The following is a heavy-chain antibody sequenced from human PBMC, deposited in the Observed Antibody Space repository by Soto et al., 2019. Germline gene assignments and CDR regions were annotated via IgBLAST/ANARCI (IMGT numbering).Heavy chain of an antibody. Sequence: QVQVVQSGAEVKAPGASVRVSCKASGYTFTTYGISWVRQAPGQGPEWMGWISAYNGNTNYAQKFQGRITLTTDPSTRTAYMELRRLSSDDTAVYYCARDEEWGGNPQYCVSTNCDGDIFFDYWGQGTLVTVSS. CDR3: ARDEEWGGNPQYCVSTNCDGDIFFDY. CDR1: GYTFTTYG. V-gene: IGHV1-18*01. CDR2: ISAYNGNT. J-gene: IGHJ4*02. D-gene: IGHD2-2*01.